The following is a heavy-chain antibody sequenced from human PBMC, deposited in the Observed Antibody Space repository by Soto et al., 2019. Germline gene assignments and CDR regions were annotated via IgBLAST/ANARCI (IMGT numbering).Heavy chain of an antibody. CDR2: IFYSGTT. J-gene: IGHJ3*02. CDR3: ARGRGGTYDAFDI. D-gene: IGHD1-26*01. CDR1: VGSLSSYF. V-gene: IGHV4-59*01. Sequence: QVQLQESGPGLVKPSETLSLTCSVSVGSLSSYFWSWIRQPPGKGLEWIGYIFYSGTTNYNPSLKSRVTISIDTSRNRFALKLNSVTAADTAVYYCARGRGGTYDAFDIWGQGTMVTVSS.